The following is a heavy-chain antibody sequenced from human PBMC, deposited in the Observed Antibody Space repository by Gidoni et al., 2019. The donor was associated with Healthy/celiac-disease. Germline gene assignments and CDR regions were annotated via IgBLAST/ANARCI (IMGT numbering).Heavy chain of an antibody. CDR3: ARDLADILTGTPHYYYYYGMDV. Sequence: EVQLVEYGGGLVKPGGSLRLSCAASGFTFSSYSMNWVRQAPGKGLEWVSSISSSSSYIYYAASVKGRFTISRDNAKNSLYLQMNSLRAEDTAVYYCARDLADILTGTPHYYYYYGMDVWGQGTTVTVSS. V-gene: IGHV3-21*01. D-gene: IGHD3-9*01. CDR1: GFTFSSYS. CDR2: ISSSSSYI. J-gene: IGHJ6*02.